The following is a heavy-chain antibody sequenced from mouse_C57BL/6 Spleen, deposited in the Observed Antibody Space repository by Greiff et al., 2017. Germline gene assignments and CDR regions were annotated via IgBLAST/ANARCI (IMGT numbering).Heavy chain of an antibody. CDR3: ASRYGYDAWFAY. Sequence: VQLQQSGPGLVQPSQSLSITCTVSGFSLTSYGVHWVRQSPGKGLEWLGVIWSGGSTDYNAAFISRLSISKDNSKSQVFFKMNSLQADDTAIYYCASRYGYDAWFAYWGQGTLVTVSA. J-gene: IGHJ3*01. D-gene: IGHD2-2*01. CDR1: GFSLTSYG. CDR2: IWSGGST. V-gene: IGHV2-2*01.